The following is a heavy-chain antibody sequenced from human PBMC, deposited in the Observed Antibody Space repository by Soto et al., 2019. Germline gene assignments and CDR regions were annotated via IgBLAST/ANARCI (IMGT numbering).Heavy chain of an antibody. CDR2: IDPSDSQT. CDR1: GHSFAVYC. CDR3: ARQIYDSDTGPNFQYYFDS. D-gene: IGHD3-22*01. J-gene: IGHJ4*02. Sequence: GESLKISCNGSGHSFAVYCITLVLQKPGKGLDWMGRIDPSDSQTYYSPSFRGHVTISVTKSITTVFLQWSSLRASDTVMYYCARQIYDSDTGPNFQYYFDSWGQGTPVTVSS. V-gene: IGHV5-10-1*01.